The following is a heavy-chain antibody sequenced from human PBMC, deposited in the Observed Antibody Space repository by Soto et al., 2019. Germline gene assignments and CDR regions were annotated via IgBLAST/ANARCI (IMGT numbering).Heavy chain of an antibody. Sequence: KPSETLSLTCIVSGGSISGYYWSWIRQPAGKELGWIGRIYSDGTTNYNPSLKGRGTMSVDTSKKQISLKLTSVTAADTAMYYCARDRGYRSGSFGSWGQGVLVTVSS. CDR2: IYSDGTT. V-gene: IGHV4-4*07. CDR3: ARDRGYRSGSFGS. D-gene: IGHD5-18*01. CDR1: GGSISGYY. J-gene: IGHJ5*02.